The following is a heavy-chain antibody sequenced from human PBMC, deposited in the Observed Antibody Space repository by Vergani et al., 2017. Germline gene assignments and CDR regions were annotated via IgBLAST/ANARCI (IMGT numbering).Heavy chain of an antibody. V-gene: IGHV3-74*03. D-gene: IGHD2-8*02. Sequence: EVQLVESRGGSVQSGGSLRLSCVASGFSFNTYWMHWVRQVPGKGLMWVARIDEYGNRATYGDFETGRFTISRDNAKNTVFLQMNNLRADDAGVYYCVRTEXCTGIACNTRFDSWGQGALVTVSS. CDR1: GFSFNTYW. J-gene: IGHJ5*01. CDR2: IDEYGNRA. CDR3: VRTEXCTGIACNTRFDS.